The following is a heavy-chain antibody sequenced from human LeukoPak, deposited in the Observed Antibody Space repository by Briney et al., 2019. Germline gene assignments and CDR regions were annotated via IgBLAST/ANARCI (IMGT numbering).Heavy chain of an antibody. CDR2: INHSGST. Sequence: SETLSLTCAVYGGSFSGYYWSWIRQTPGKGLEWIGEINHSGSTNYNPSLKSRVTISVDTSKNQFSLKLSSVTAADTAVYYCARRSSSWSHGMDVWGQGTTVTVSS. D-gene: IGHD6-13*01. J-gene: IGHJ6*02. V-gene: IGHV4-34*01. CDR1: GGSFSGYY. CDR3: ARRSSSWSHGMDV.